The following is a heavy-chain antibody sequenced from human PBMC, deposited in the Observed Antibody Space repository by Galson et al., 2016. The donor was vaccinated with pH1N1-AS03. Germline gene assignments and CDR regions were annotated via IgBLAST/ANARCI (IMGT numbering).Heavy chain of an antibody. J-gene: IGHJ5*02. CDR1: GASVSHYASY. CDR3: ARVRRDCSGGSCSQDGWFDP. D-gene: IGHD2-15*01. Sequence: ETLSLTCSVSGASVSHYASYWGWIRQAPGKGLEWIATVSASGTTYHNPSLDSRLTISLDTSKNHFSLTLTSVTAADTAMYYCARVRRDCSGGSCSQDGWFDPWGQGTLVVVSS. V-gene: IGHV4-39*07. CDR2: VSASGTT.